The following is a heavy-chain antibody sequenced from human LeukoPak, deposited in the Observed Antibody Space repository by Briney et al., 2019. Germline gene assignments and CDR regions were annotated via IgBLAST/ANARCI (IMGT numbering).Heavy chain of an antibody. Sequence: GGSLRLSCAASGFTFSSYAMHWVRQAPGKGLEWVAVISYDGSNKYYADSVKGRFTISRDNSKNTLYLQMNSLRAEDTAVYYCARDMASSITMLVVVIAAQIDYWGQGTLVTVSS. D-gene: IGHD3-22*01. CDR1: GFTFSSYA. J-gene: IGHJ4*02. CDR2: ISYDGSNK. CDR3: ARDMASSITMLVVVIAAQIDY. V-gene: IGHV3-30-3*01.